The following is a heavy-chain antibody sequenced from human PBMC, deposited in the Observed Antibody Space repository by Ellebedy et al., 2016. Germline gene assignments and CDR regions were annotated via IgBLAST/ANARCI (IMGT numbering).Heavy chain of an antibody. D-gene: IGHD1-1*01. CDR3: AKWNTGWNAFDV. Sequence: SETLSLTCNVSGGSVSSDYWNWIRRPPGKGLEWIGFVFHTGATLYNPSLKSRVTMSVDTSKSQFSLSLMPVTAADTAVYYCAKWNTGWNAFDVWGQGTMVTVSS. J-gene: IGHJ3*01. CDR2: VFHTGAT. V-gene: IGHV4-59*02. CDR1: GGSVSSDY.